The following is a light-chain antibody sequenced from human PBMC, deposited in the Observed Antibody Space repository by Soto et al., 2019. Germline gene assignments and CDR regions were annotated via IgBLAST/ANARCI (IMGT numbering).Light chain of an antibody. CDR2: AES. CDR1: QSISNY. V-gene: IGKV1-39*01. Sequence: DIQMTQSPSSLSEVVGDRVTITGRSSQSISNYLNWYQQKPGKDPKILIYAESSLQSGVQSRFSGSGSGTDFTLTISSLQPEDFATYYCPQSYSNRTLG. CDR3: PQSYSNRT. J-gene: IGKJ1*01.